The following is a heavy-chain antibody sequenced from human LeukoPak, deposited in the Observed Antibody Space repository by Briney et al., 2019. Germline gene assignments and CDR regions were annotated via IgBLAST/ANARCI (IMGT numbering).Heavy chain of an antibody. CDR1: GGTFSSYA. Sequence: ASVKVSCKASGGTFSSYAISWVRQAPRQGLEWMGRITPILGIANYAQNFQGRVAITADKSTSTAYMELSSLRSEDTAVYYCARGIRSAKAQWFDPWGQGTLVTVSS. V-gene: IGHV1-69*04. CDR2: ITPILGIA. J-gene: IGHJ5*02. CDR3: ARGIRSAKAQWFDP. D-gene: IGHD2-21*01.